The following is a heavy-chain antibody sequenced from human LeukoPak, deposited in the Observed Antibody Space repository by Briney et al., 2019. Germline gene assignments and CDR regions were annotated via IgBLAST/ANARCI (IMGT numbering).Heavy chain of an antibody. Sequence: PSETLSLTCAVSGGSISSSNWWSWVRQPPGKGLEWIGEIYHSGSTNYNPSLESRVTISVDTSKNQFSLKLSSVTAADTAVYYCARHTTYGDYGGFDPWGQGTLVTVSS. V-gene: IGHV4-4*02. CDR3: ARHTTYGDYGGFDP. CDR2: IYHSGST. CDR1: GGSISSSNW. D-gene: IGHD4-17*01. J-gene: IGHJ5*02.